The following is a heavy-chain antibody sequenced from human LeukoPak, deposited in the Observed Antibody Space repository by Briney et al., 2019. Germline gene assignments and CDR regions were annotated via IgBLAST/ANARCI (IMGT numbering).Heavy chain of an antibody. V-gene: IGHV4-34*01. D-gene: IGHD1-26*01. CDR2: INHSGST. Sequence: SETLSLTCAVYGGSFSGYYWSWIRQPPGKGLEWIGEINHSGSTNYNPSLKSRVTISVDTSKNQFSLKLSSVTAADTAVYYCARQGSVGATTGFDYWGQGTLVTVSS. J-gene: IGHJ4*02. CDR3: ARQGSVGATTGFDY. CDR1: GGSFSGYY.